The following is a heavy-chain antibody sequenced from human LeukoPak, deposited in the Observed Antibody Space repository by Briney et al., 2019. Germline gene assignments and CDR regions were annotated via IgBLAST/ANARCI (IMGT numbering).Heavy chain of an antibody. Sequence: ASVKVSCRASGYTFSGYFMHWVRQAPGQGLEWMGWIYPNSGGTKYAQKFQGRVTMTRGTSISTIYMELSSLRSDDTAVYYCARFSGSSNFDYWGQGTLVTVPS. J-gene: IGHJ4*02. CDR2: IYPNSGGT. CDR1: GYTFSGYF. CDR3: ARFSGSSNFDY. D-gene: IGHD1-26*01. V-gene: IGHV1-2*02.